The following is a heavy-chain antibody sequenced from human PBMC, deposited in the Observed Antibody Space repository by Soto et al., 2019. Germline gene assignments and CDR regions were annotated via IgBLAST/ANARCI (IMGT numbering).Heavy chain of an antibody. V-gene: IGHV3-7*03. D-gene: IGHD3-3*01. CDR2: IKKDGSEK. J-gene: IGHJ4*02. CDR1: GFTFGDYW. Sequence: EVQLVESGGALVQRGGSLRLSCAASGFTFGDYWMSWVRQAPGKGLEWVAHIKKDGSEKYYVDSVKGRFTVSRENAEKSLFLQMNSLRAEDMAVYYCAKLGSGYYTGLYFEYWGQGTLVTVSS. CDR3: AKLGSGYYTGLYFEY.